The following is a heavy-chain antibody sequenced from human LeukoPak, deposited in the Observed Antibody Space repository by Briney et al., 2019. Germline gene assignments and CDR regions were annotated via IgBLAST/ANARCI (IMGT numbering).Heavy chain of an antibody. J-gene: IGHJ4*02. CDR2: INAGNGNT. D-gene: IGHD6-13*01. Sequence: ASVKVSCKASGYTFTSYAMHWVRQAPGQRLEWMGWINAGNGNTKYSQKFQGRVTITRDTSASTAYMELSSLRSEDTAVYYCARVVGIAAAGAGYWGQGTLATVSS. V-gene: IGHV1-3*01. CDR1: GYTFTSYA. CDR3: ARVVGIAAAGAGY.